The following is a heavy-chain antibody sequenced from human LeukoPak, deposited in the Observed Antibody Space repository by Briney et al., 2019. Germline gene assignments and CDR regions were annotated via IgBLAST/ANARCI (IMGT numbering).Heavy chain of an antibody. CDR3: ARATASDWFDP. Sequence: GGSLRLSCAASGFTYSAYWMSWVRQAPGKGLEWVANIKEDGSEKYYVDSVKGRFTISRDNAKNSLYLQMNSLRAEDTAVYYCARATASDWFDPWGQGTLVTVSS. CDR1: GFTYSAYW. CDR2: IKEDGSEK. J-gene: IGHJ5*02. V-gene: IGHV3-7*01. D-gene: IGHD2-21*01.